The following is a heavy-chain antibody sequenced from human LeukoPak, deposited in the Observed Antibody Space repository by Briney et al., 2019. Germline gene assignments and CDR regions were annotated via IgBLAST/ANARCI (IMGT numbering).Heavy chain of an antibody. V-gene: IGHV3-21*01. Sequence: GGSLRLSCAASGFTFSSYSMNWVRQARGKGLEWVSSISSSSSYIYYADSVKGRFTISRDNAKNSLYLQMNSLRAEDTAVYYCARELRGYSYVWDYWGQGTLVTVSS. D-gene: IGHD5-18*01. CDR1: GFTFSSYS. CDR2: ISSSSSYI. CDR3: ARELRGYSYVWDY. J-gene: IGHJ4*02.